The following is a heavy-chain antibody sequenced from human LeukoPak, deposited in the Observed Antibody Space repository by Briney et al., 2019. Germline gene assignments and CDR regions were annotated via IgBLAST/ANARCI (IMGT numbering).Heavy chain of an antibody. Sequence: GASVKVSCKASGYTFTSYYMHWVRQATGQGLEWMGWMNPNSGNTGYAQKFQGRVTMTRNTSISTAYMELSSLRSEDTAVYYCARGHAVAGTDYWGQGTLVTVSS. V-gene: IGHV1-8*02. CDR1: GYTFTSYY. CDR3: ARGHAVAGTDY. D-gene: IGHD6-19*01. J-gene: IGHJ4*02. CDR2: MNPNSGNT.